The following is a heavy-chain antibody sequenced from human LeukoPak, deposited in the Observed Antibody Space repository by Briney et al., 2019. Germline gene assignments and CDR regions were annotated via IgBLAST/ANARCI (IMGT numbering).Heavy chain of an antibody. CDR1: GGSISSYY. CDR3: ARGRSGSWGGFWFDP. Sequence: SETLSLTCTVSGGSISSYYWSWIRQPPGKGLEWIGYIYYSGSTNYNPSLKSRVTISVDTSKNQFSLKLSSVTAADTAVYYCARGRSGSWGGFWFDPWGQGTLVTVSS. D-gene: IGHD3-10*01. V-gene: IGHV4-59*01. CDR2: IYYSGST. J-gene: IGHJ5*02.